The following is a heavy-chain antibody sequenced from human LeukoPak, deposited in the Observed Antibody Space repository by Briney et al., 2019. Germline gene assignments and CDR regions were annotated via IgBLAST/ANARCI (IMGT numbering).Heavy chain of an antibody. CDR3: ARDRPRPSPYSSGWCP. CDR2: IYSGGST. Sequence: GGSLRLSCAASGFTVSSNYMSWVRQAPGKGLEWVSVIYSGGSTYYADSVKGRFTISRDNSKNTLYLQMNSLRAEDTAVYYCARDRPRPSPYSSGWCPWGQGTLVTVSS. CDR1: GFTVSSNY. V-gene: IGHV3-66*01. J-gene: IGHJ5*02. D-gene: IGHD6-19*01.